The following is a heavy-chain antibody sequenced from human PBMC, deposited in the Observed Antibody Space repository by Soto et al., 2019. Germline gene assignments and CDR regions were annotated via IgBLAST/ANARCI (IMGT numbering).Heavy chain of an antibody. CDR2: IYYSGST. CDR3: AIQVGATTESAFHI. CDR1: GGSISSSSYY. J-gene: IGHJ3*02. V-gene: IGHV4-39*01. Sequence: SETLSLTCTVSGGSISSSSYYWGWIRQPPGKGLEWIGSIYYSGSTYYNPSLKSRVTISVDTSKNQFSLKLSSVTAADTAVYYCAIQVGATTESAFHIWGQGTMVTVSS. D-gene: IGHD1-26*01.